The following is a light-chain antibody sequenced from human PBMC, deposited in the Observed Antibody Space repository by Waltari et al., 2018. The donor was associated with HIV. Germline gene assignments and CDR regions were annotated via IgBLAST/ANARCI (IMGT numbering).Light chain of an antibody. Sequence: QSVLTQPPSVSGAPGQRVTITCTGSSSNLGAGFDVHWYRQLPGTAPKVLIYDNTNRPSGVPDRFSGSKSGTSASLAITGLQADDEADYYCQSYDRRQGGSAVFGGGTRLTVL. CDR2: DNT. J-gene: IGLJ2*01. V-gene: IGLV1-40*01. CDR1: SSNLGAGFD. CDR3: QSYDRRQGGSAV.